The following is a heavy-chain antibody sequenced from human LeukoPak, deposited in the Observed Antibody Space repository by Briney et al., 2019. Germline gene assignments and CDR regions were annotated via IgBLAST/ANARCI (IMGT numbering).Heavy chain of an antibody. J-gene: IGHJ4*02. CDR1: GGTFSSYA. D-gene: IGHD2-15*01. CDR2: ISGYNGNT. V-gene: IGHV1-18*01. Sequence: GASVKVSCKASGGTFSSYAISWVRQAPGQGLKWMGWISGYNGNTNYAQKVQDRVTMTTDTSTSTAYMELGSLRSDDTAVYYCVRDRGGPGWVWGQGTLVTVSS. CDR3: VRDRGGPGWV.